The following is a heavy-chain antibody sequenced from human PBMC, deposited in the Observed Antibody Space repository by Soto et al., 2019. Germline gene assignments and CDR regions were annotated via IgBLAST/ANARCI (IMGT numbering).Heavy chain of an antibody. D-gene: IGHD2-2*01. CDR2: NYYSGRT. V-gene: IGHV4-30-4*01. CDR1: GGSISSGDYY. CDR3: ARERVPGYIQHTWFDP. J-gene: IGHJ5*02. Sequence: QVQLQESGPGLVKPSQTLSLTCTVSGGSISSGDYYWSWIRQPPGKGLEWIGYNYYSGRTYYNPSLRSPVTISLDPSKSQFSLKLFSVTAADTAVYYCARERVPGYIQHTWFDPWGQGTLVTVSS.